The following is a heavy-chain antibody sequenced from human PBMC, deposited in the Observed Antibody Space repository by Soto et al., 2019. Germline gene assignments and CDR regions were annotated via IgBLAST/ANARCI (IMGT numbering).Heavy chain of an antibody. V-gene: IGHV4-59*01. Sequence: TSETLSLTCTVSGGSISSYYWSWIRQPPGKGLEWIGYIYYSGSTNYNPSLKSRVTISVDTSKNQFSLKLSSVTAADTAVYYCARNKRKKYYYDSSGYFYFDYWGQGTLVTVPQ. CDR2: IYYSGST. CDR1: GGSISSYY. D-gene: IGHD3-22*01. J-gene: IGHJ4*02. CDR3: ARNKRKKYYYDSSGYFYFDY.